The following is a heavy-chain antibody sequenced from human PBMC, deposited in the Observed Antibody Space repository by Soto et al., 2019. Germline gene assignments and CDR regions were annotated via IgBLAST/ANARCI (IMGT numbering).Heavy chain of an antibody. CDR2: IVVGSGNT. CDR3: AADTWYGSSWAKFDY. J-gene: IGHJ4*02. Sequence: GASVKVSCKASGFTFTSSAVQWVRQARGQRLEWIGWIVVGSGNTNYAQKFQERVTITRDMSTSTAYMELSSLRSEDTAVYYCAADTWYGSSWAKFDYWGQGTLVTVSS. CDR1: GFTFTSSA. D-gene: IGHD6-13*01. V-gene: IGHV1-58*01.